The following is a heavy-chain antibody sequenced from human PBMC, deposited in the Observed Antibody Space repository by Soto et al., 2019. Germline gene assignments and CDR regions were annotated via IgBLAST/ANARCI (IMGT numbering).Heavy chain of an antibody. CDR1: GGPMSTFY. V-gene: IGHV4-59*08. J-gene: IGHJ4*02. CDR2: ISDSGEA. CDR3: ARSAYNNYGGNSFDY. D-gene: IGHD3-16*01. Sequence: PETRTLSFAVSGGPMSTFYRSLFRQAPGKGLEWIAYISDSGEAYYNPSLKSRVSISIDTSEERFSLGLNSVTAADTAIYYCARSAYNNYGGNSFDYWGQGTLVTVSS.